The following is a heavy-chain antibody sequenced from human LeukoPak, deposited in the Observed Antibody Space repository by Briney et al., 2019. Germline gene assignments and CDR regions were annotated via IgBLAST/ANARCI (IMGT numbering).Heavy chain of an antibody. D-gene: IGHD2-2*01. J-gene: IGHJ4*02. CDR2: INPNSGGT. V-gene: IGHV1-2*02. CDR1: GYTFTGYY. CDR3: ACTSHQVWAFDY. Sequence: ASVKVSCKASGYTFTGYYMHWVRQAPGQGLEWMGWINPNSGGTNYAQRFQGRVTMTRDTSISTAYMELSRLRSDDTAVYYCACTSHQVWAFDYWGQGTLVTVSS.